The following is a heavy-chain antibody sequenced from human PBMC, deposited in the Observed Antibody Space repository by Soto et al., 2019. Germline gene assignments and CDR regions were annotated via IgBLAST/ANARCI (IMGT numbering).Heavy chain of an antibody. J-gene: IGHJ4*02. D-gene: IGHD1-26*01. CDR2: IIPIFATA. V-gene: IGHV1-69*01. CDR1: GGTFSSYS. Sequence: QVQLVQSGAEVKKPGSSVKVSCKASGGTFSSYSINWVRQAPGQGLGWMGEIIPIFATANYAQKFQGRVTITADESTSTAYMELSSLRSEDTAVYYCARDGGSHSGGIDYWGQGTLVTVSS. CDR3: ARDGGSHSGGIDY.